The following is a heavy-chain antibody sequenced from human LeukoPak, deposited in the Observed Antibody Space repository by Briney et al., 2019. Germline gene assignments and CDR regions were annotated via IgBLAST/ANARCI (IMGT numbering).Heavy chain of an antibody. V-gene: IGHV3-11*04. J-gene: IGHJ4*02. Sequence: PGGSLRLSCAASGFTFSDYYMSWIRQAPGKGLEWVSYISSSGSTIYYADSVKGRFTISRDNAKKSLYLQMNSLRAEDTAVYYCARWVPHRNYYDSSGYLDYWGQGTLVTVSS. CDR3: ARWVPHRNYYDSSGYLDY. CDR2: ISSSGSTI. CDR1: GFTFSDYY. D-gene: IGHD3-22*01.